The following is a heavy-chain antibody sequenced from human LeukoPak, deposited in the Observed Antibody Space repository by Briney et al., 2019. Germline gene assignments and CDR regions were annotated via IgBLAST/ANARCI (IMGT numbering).Heavy chain of an antibody. CDR1: GYTFTAYY. J-gene: IGHJ4*02. D-gene: IGHD6-13*01. Sequence: GASVKVSCKASGYTFTAYYMHWVRLAPGPGPEWMGWINPNSGGTNYAQKFQGRVTMTRDTSISTAYMELRRLRSDDTAVYYCASVAPAGTNYWGQGTLVTVSS. V-gene: IGHV1-2*02. CDR2: INPNSGGT. CDR3: ASVAPAGTNY.